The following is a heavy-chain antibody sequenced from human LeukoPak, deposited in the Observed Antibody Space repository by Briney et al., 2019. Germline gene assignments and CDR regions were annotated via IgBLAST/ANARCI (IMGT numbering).Heavy chain of an antibody. CDR1: GYAFTSYC. J-gene: IGHJ6*03. Sequence: ASVKVSCKASGYAFTSYCIDWVRQSPGQGLEWLGMINPSGSSTSHAQKFEGRVTMTRDTSTSTVYMELSSLRSEDTAVYYCARGKGNWNYPYYYYMDVWGKGTTVTVSS. V-gene: IGHV1-46*03. CDR3: ARGKGNWNYPYYYYMDV. CDR2: INPSGSST. D-gene: IGHD1-7*01.